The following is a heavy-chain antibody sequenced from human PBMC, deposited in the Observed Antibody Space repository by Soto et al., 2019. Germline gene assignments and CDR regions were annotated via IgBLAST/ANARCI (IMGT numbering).Heavy chain of an antibody. D-gene: IGHD2-15*01. CDR1: GYTFTGYY. CDR2: INPNSGGT. Sequence: ASVKVSCKASGYTFTGYYMHWVRQAPGQGLEWTGWINPNSGGTNYAQKFQGWVTMTRDTSISTAYMELSRLRSDDTAVYYCARETGVKYNHQVSLTDVDTYCSGGSCYSGRGAFDIWGQGTMVTVSS. J-gene: IGHJ3*02. V-gene: IGHV1-2*04. CDR3: ARETGVKYNHQVSLTDVDTYCSGGSCYSGRGAFDI.